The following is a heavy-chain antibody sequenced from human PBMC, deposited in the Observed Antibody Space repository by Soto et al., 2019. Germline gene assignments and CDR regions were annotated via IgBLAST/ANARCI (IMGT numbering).Heavy chain of an antibody. Sequence: SGGSLRLSCAASGFTFSSYSMNWVRQAPGKGLEWVSSISSISDYIYYADSVKGRFTISRDNAKNSLYLQMNSLRAEDTAVYYCARAAVVTAIHLDYWGQGTLVTVSS. V-gene: IGHV3-21*01. D-gene: IGHD2-21*02. J-gene: IGHJ4*02. CDR1: GFTFSSYS. CDR2: ISSISDYI. CDR3: ARAAVVTAIHLDY.